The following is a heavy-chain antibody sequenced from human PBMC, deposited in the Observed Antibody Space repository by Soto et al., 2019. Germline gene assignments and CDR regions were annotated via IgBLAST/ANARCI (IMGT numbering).Heavy chain of an antibody. Sequence: PGGSLRLSCAASGFTFSTYAMSWVRQAPGKGLGGVSAISGGGGSTYYADSGKGRFSISRDNSKNPLYLQMNSLRAEDTALYYCAKGDYCSTTSCYGGAFDIWGQGTMVTVSS. V-gene: IGHV3-23*01. CDR2: ISGGGGST. D-gene: IGHD2-2*01. J-gene: IGHJ3*02. CDR1: GFTFSTYA. CDR3: AKGDYCSTTSCYGGAFDI.